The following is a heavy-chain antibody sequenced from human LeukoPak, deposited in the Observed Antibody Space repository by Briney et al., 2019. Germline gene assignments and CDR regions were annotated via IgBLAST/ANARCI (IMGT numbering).Heavy chain of an antibody. D-gene: IGHD3-3*01. CDR1: GFSFRSCG. V-gene: IGHV3-30*02. CDR2: IRYDGSNK. CDR3: AKGAGVGFDY. Sequence: GGSLRLSCAASGFSFRSCGMHWVRRAPGKGLEWVTFIRYDGSNKYYTDSAKGRFSISRDNSKNTLYLQMNNLRAEDTAVYYCAKGAGVGFDYWGQGTLVTVSS. J-gene: IGHJ4*02.